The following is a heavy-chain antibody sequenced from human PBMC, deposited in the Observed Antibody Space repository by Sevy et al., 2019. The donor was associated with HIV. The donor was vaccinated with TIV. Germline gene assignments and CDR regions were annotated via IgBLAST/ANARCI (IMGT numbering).Heavy chain of an antibody. CDR3: ARGREVATLLGFFDT. CDR1: GGSIGGYY. V-gene: IGHV4-34*01. Sequence: LETLSLTCAVRGGSIGGYYWSWIRQAPGKGPEWIGEISHSGATNYSPSLAGRVTISVDTSNNQLSLRLTSLTAADSGKYFCARGREVATLLGFFDTWGPGTLVTVSS. D-gene: IGHD3-16*01. CDR2: ISHSGAT. J-gene: IGHJ4*02.